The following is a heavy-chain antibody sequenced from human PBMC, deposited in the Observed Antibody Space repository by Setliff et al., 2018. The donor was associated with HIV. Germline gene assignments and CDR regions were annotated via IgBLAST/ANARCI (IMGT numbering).Heavy chain of an antibody. CDR3: AKEYHTEATGRRLANYFDY. V-gene: IGHV1-18*01. CDR1: GYTFTTYG. D-gene: IGHD6-13*01. J-gene: IGHJ4*02. Sequence: GASVKVSCKASGYTFTTYGISWVRQAPGHGLEWMGWISPNFGHTKYAQRFLDRVTMTSDTSTSTVYMEMSNLRSEDTAIYYCAKEYHTEATGRRLANYFDYWGQGTLVTVSS. CDR2: ISPNFGHT.